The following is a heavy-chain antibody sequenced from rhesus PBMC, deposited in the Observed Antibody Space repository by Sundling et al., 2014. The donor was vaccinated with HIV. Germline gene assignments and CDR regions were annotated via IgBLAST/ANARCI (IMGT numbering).Heavy chain of an antibody. D-gene: IGHD2-21*01. CDR3: ARPRTPPSRTVGVXDANG. CDR1: GYGFIDYY. Sequence: QVQLVQSGAEVKKPGSSVKLSCKASGYGFIDYYIHWVRQAPRQGLECMGWVNPYNGNTHYAQKFQGRVTMTRDTSTGTSYMELSSLRSEDTAVYYCARPRTPPSRTVGVXDANG. V-gene: IGHV1S2*01. J-gene: IGHJ6*01. CDR2: VNPYNGNT.